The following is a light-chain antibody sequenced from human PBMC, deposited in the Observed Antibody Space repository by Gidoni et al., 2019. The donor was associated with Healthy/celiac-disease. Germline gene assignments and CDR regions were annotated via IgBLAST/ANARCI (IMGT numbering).Light chain of an antibody. Sequence: DIQMTQSPSSLSASVGDRVTITCRASQSISSYLNWYQQKPWKAPKLLIYAASSLQSGVPSRFSGSGSGTDFTLTISSLQPEDFATYYGQQSYSTPRTFGPGTKVDIK. V-gene: IGKV1-39*01. CDR1: QSISSY. CDR2: AAS. CDR3: QQSYSTPRT. J-gene: IGKJ3*01.